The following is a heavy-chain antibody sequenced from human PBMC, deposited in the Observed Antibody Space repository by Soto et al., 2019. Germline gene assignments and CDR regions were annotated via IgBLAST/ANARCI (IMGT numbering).Heavy chain of an antibody. Sequence: PSETLSLTCTASGGSISNYFCNWIRQPAGKGLEWIRRIDNSGRTNYNPSLKSRITMSADTSRNQFSLKLNSVTAADTAVYYCARGGQDFWSGPFDYWGQGALVTVS. J-gene: IGHJ4*02. V-gene: IGHV4-4*07. CDR2: IDNSGRT. CDR1: GGSISNYF. D-gene: IGHD3-3*01. CDR3: ARGGQDFWSGPFDY.